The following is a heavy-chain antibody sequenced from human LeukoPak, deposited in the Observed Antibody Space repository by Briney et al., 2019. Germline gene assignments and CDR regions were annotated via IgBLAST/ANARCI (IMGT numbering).Heavy chain of an antibody. V-gene: IGHV1-69*04. Sequence: SVKVSCKASGGTFSSYAISWVRQAPGQGLEWMGRIIPILGIANYAQKFQGRVTITADESTSTAYMELSSLRSEDTAVYYCARDIVGADYGGNSGWYFDLWGRGTLVTVSS. CDR1: GGTFSSYA. D-gene: IGHD4-23*01. J-gene: IGHJ2*01. CDR2: IIPILGIA. CDR3: ARDIVGADYGGNSGWYFDL.